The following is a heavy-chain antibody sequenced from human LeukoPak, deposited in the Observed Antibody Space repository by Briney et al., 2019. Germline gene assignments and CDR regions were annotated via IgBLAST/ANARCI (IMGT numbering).Heavy chain of an antibody. D-gene: IGHD2-21*01. CDR1: GFTFSSYS. V-gene: IGHV3-48*01. Sequence: GGSLRLSCAASGFTFSSYSMNWVRQAPGKGLEWVSYISSSSSTIYYADSVKGRFTISRDNAKNSLYLQMNNLRAEDTAVYYCARRTCGGGCYLDYWGQGTLVTVSS. CDR2: ISSSSSTI. J-gene: IGHJ4*02. CDR3: ARRTCGGGCYLDY.